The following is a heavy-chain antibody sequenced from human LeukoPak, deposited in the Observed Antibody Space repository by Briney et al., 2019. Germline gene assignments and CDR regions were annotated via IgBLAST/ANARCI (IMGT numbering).Heavy chain of an antibody. V-gene: IGHV5-51*01. CDR3: ARRAGYTSSWYYIDY. CDR2: IYPGDSDT. J-gene: IGHJ4*02. Sequence: GESLKISCKGSGYTFTSYWIGWVRPMPGKGLEWMWIIYPGDSDTRYSPSFQGQVTISADKSINTAYLQWSSLKASDSAMYYCARRAGYTSSWYYIDYWGQGTLVTVSS. D-gene: IGHD6-13*01. CDR1: GYTFTSYW.